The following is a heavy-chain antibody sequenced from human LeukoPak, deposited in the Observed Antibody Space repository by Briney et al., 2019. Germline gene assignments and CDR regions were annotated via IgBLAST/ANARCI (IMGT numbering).Heavy chain of an antibody. D-gene: IGHD2-2*02. CDR2: ISSSCSTI. CDR1: GFTFSSYE. J-gene: IGHJ6*04. Sequence: GGTLRLSCAASGFTFSSYEMTWVRQAPGKWLEWVSYISSSCSTIYHADSVKGRFTISRDNAKNSLYLQMISLRAEDTAVYFCTRGGYCSSTSCYKNGMDVWGKGTTVTVSS. CDR3: TRGGYCSSTSCYKNGMDV. V-gene: IGHV3-48*03.